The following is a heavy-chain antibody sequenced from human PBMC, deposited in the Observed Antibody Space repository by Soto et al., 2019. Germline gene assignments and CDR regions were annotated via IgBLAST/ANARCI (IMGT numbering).Heavy chain of an antibody. D-gene: IGHD6-19*01. CDR2: IYYSGST. Sequence: SETLSLTCTVSGGSISSGDYYWSWIRQPPGKGLEWIGYIYYSGSTYYNPSLKSRVTISVDTSKNQFSLKLSSVTAADTAVYYCARDQRQRSGWYEFDYWGQGTLVTVSS. CDR3: ARDQRQRSGWYEFDY. V-gene: IGHV4-30-4*01. CDR1: GGSISSGDYY. J-gene: IGHJ4*02.